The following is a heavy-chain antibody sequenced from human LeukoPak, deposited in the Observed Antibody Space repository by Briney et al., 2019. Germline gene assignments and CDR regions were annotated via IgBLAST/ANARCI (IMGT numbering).Heavy chain of an antibody. J-gene: IGHJ5*02. Sequence: ASVKVSCKASGYTFTGYYMHWVRQAPGQGVEWMGWINPNSGGTNYAQKFQGWVTMTRDTSISTAYMELSRLRSDDTAVYYCARGRRVVTRGNWFDPWGQGTLVTVSS. CDR3: ARGRRVVTRGNWFDP. CDR2: INPNSGGT. CDR1: GYTFTGYY. V-gene: IGHV1-2*04. D-gene: IGHD3-22*01.